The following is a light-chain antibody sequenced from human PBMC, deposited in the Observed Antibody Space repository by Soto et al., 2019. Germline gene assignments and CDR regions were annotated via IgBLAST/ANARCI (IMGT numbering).Light chain of an antibody. V-gene: IGKV3-15*01. J-gene: IGKJ1*01. CDR3: QHFNSWPLL. CDR2: GAS. CDR1: QNVNNR. Sequence: EIVMTQSPAMLSVSPGERATLSCRASQNVNNRLAWYQQKAGQPPRLLIYGASTRATVIPARFSGSGSGTEFTLTISSLQSEDFAVYYCQHFNSWPLLFGQGTKVEIK.